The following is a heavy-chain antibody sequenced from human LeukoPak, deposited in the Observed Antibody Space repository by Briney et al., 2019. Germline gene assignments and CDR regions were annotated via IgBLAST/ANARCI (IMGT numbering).Heavy chain of an antibody. J-gene: IGHJ4*02. CDR2: INPKTSGT. V-gene: IGHV1-2*02. CDR3: ERASAENDH. CDR1: GYTFTGYN. Sequence: ASVKVSCKASGYTFTGYNMHWVRQAPGQGLEWMGWINPKTSGTSYAQKFQGRVTMTRDTSISTVNTELSSWATNYTAVYYCERASAENDHWGQGTLVTVSS.